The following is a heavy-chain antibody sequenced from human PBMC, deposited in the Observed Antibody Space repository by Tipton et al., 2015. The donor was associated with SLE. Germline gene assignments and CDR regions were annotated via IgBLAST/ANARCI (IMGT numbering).Heavy chain of an antibody. D-gene: IGHD6-19*01. Sequence: TLSLTCSVYGDSLSGQYWSWIRQPPGKGLEWIGEVFRGGSTNYSPSLESRVTITVDMSKNQFSLKLNSVTAADTAVYYCARGWGSYSSGWRYFYYYMDVWGKGTTVTVSS. V-gene: IGHV4-34*01. CDR3: ARGWGSYSSGWRYFYYYMDV. CDR2: VFRGGST. J-gene: IGHJ6*03. CDR1: GDSLSGQY.